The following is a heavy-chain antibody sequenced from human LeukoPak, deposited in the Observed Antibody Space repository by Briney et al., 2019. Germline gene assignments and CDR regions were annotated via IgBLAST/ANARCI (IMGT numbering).Heavy chain of an antibody. J-gene: IGHJ4*02. CDR1: GFTVSNNY. CDR3: TRENFNPSGGGDCYSGLGY. Sequence: GGSLRLSCAESGFTVSNNYMAWVRQAPGKGLEWVSIIYSNGDTYYADSVKGRFTISRDNSKNTLYLQMKSLRAEDTAVYYCTRENFNPSGGGDCYSGLGYWGQGTLVTVSS. V-gene: IGHV3-53*01. D-gene: IGHD2-21*02. CDR2: IYSNGDT.